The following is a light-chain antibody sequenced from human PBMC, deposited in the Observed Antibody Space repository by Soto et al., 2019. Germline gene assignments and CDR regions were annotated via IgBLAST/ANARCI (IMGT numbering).Light chain of an antibody. Sequence: QSALTQPASVSGSPGQSIAISCTGTSSDVGNYNLVSWYQQHPGKAHRLMIFEVNKRPSGVSDRFSGSKSGNTASLTISGLQADDEADYYCYSYAGSYIYYVFGAGTKVTVL. J-gene: IGLJ1*01. CDR1: SSDVGNYNL. V-gene: IGLV2-23*02. CDR2: EVN. CDR3: YSYAGSYIYYV.